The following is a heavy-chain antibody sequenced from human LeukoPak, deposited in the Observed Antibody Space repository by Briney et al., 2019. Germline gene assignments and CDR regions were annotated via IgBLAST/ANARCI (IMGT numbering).Heavy chain of an antibody. V-gene: IGHV1-18*04. CDR2: ISAYNGNT. Sequence: ASVKVSCKASGYTFTSYGISWVRQAPGQGLEWMGWISAYNGNTNYAQKLQGRVTMTTDTSTSTAYMELRSLRSDDTALYYCAARHMVRGVFDYWGQGTLVTVSS. CDR3: AARHMVRGVFDY. J-gene: IGHJ4*02. CDR1: GYTFTSYG. D-gene: IGHD3-10*01.